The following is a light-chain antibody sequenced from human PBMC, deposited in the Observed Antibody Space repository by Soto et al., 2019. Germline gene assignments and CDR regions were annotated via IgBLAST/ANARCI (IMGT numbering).Light chain of an antibody. CDR1: QSISSW. V-gene: IGKV1-5*03. CDR3: QQYRNYWT. Sequence: IQMTQSPSTLSASVGDKVTITCRASQSISSWLAWYQQKPGQAPKLLIYKASSLHSGVPSRFSGSESGPEFTLTISSLQPDDSATYYCQQYRNYWTFGQGTKVEIK. J-gene: IGKJ1*01. CDR2: KAS.